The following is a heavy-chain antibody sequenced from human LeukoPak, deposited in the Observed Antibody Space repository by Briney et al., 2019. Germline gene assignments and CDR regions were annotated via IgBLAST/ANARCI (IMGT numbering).Heavy chain of an antibody. CDR3: ASASQDSTAH. CDR2: IIPILGIA. Sequence: ASVKVSCKASGYTFTSYGISWVRQAPGQGLEWMGRIIPILGIANYAQKFQGRVTITADKSTSTAYMELSSLRSEDTAVYYCASASQDSTAHWGQGTLVTVSS. V-gene: IGHV1-69*04. J-gene: IGHJ4*02. D-gene: IGHD2-2*01. CDR1: GYTFTSYG.